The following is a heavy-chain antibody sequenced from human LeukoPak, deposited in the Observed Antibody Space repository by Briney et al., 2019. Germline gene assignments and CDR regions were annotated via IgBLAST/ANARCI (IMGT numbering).Heavy chain of an antibody. V-gene: IGHV3-30*03. CDR1: GFTFSSYG. CDR2: ISYDGSNK. CDR3: ATTLTTVTTFDY. J-gene: IGHJ4*02. Sequence: GGSLRLSCAASGFTFSSYGMHWVRQAPGKGLEWVAVISYDGSNKYYADSVKGRFTISRDNSKNTLYLQMNSLRAEDTAVYYCATTLTTVTTFDYWGQGTLVTVSS. D-gene: IGHD4-17*01.